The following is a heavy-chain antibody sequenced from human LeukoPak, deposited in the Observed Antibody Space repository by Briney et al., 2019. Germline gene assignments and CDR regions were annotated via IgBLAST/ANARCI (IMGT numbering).Heavy chain of an antibody. CDR1: GGSISSYY. V-gene: IGHV4-4*09. CDR2: IYTSGST. J-gene: IGHJ5*02. CDR3: ARGGYCSSTSCSLHANWFDP. D-gene: IGHD2-2*01. Sequence: SETLSLTCTASGGSISSYYWSWIRQPPGKGLEWIGYIYTSGSTNYNPSLKSRVTISVDTSKNQFSLKLSSVTAADTAVYYCARGGYCSSTSCSLHANWFDPWGQGTLVTVSS.